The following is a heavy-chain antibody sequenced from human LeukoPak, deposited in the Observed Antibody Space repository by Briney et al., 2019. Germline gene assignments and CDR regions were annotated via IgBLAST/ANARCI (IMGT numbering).Heavy chain of an antibody. Sequence: PSETLSLTCTVSGGSISSGTYYWSWIRQPAGKGLEWIGYIYYSGSTNYNPSLKSRVTISVDTSKNQFSLKLSSVTAADTAVYYCATCSLSTSCYLGSNAFDIWGQGTMVTVSS. V-gene: IGHV4-61*10. CDR1: GGSISSGTYY. J-gene: IGHJ3*02. CDR2: IYYSGST. CDR3: ATCSLSTSCYLGSNAFDI. D-gene: IGHD2-2*01.